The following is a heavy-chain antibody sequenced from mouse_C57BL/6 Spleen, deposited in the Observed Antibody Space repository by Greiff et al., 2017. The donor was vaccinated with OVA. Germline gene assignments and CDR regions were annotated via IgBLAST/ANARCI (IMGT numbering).Heavy chain of an antibody. CDR2: IYPGDGDT. D-gene: IGHD2-4*01. V-gene: IGHV1-82*01. CDR3: ARYDYDDGFAY. Sequence: VKLMESGPELVKPGASVKISCKASGYAFSSSWMNWVKQRPGKGLEWIGRIYPGDGDTNYNGKFKGKATLTADKSSSTAYMQLSSLTSEDSAVYFCARYDYDDGFAYWGQGTLVTVSA. J-gene: IGHJ3*01. CDR1: GYAFSSSW.